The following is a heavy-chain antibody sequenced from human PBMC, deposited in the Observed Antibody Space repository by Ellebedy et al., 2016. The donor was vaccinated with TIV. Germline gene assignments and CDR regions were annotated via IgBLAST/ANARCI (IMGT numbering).Heavy chain of an antibody. CDR1: GYTFTSYA. Sequence: ASVKVSXXASGYTFTSYAMHWVRQAPGQGLEWMGIINPSGGSTSYAQKFQGRVTMTRDTSISTAYMELSRLRSDDTAVYYCARDMVDFQLDYWGQGTLVTVSS. CDR3: ARDMVDFQLDY. V-gene: IGHV1-46*01. CDR2: INPSGGST. D-gene: IGHD2-15*01. J-gene: IGHJ4*02.